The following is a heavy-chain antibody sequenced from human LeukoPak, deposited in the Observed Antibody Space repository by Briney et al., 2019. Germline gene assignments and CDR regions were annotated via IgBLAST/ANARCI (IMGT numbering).Heavy chain of an antibody. CDR3: ARDRRETMITFGGVMTAGWFDP. J-gene: IGHJ5*02. D-gene: IGHD3-16*01. V-gene: IGHV3-53*01. Sequence: GGSLRLSCAASGFTVSSNYMSWVRQAPGKGLEWVSVIYSGGSTYYADSVKGRFTISRVNSKNTLYLQMNSLRAEDTAVYYCARDRRETMITFGGVMTAGWFDPWGQGTLVTVSS. CDR2: IYSGGST. CDR1: GFTVSSNY.